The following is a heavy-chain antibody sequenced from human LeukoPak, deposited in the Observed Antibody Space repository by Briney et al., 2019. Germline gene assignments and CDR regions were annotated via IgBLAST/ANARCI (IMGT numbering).Heavy chain of an antibody. Sequence: PGGSLRLSCAASGFTFSSYAMHWVRQAQGKGLEWVSSISGSGGSTYSADSVKGRFTISRDNSKNTLYLQMNSLRAEDTALYYCAKDRSCTNDICHGDFDYWGQGTLVTVSS. CDR1: GFTFSSYA. D-gene: IGHD2-8*01. CDR3: AKDRSCTNDICHGDFDY. CDR2: ISGSGGST. J-gene: IGHJ4*02. V-gene: IGHV3-23*01.